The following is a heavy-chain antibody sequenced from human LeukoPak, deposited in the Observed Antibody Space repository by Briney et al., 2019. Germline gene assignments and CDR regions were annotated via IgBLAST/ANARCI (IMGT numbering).Heavy chain of an antibody. V-gene: IGHV1-2*02. Sequence: GASVKVSCKAFGYTFTGYYMHWVRQAPGQGLEWMGWINPNSGGTDTAQKFQGRVTMTRDTSISTAYMDLSRLRSDDTAVYFCTRDHCTSTSCYEDYYYGMGVWGQGTTVTVSS. CDR2: INPNSGGT. CDR1: GYTFTGYY. D-gene: IGHD2-2*01. J-gene: IGHJ6*02. CDR3: TRDHCTSTSCYEDYYYGMGV.